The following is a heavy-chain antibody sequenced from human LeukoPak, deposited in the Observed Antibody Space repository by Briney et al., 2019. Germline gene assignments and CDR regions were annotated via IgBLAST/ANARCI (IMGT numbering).Heavy chain of an antibody. CDR1: GDSISKYY. J-gene: IGHJ6*03. Sequence: PSETLSLTCTVSGDSISKYYWSWIRQPPGKALEWIGYIYYSGSTNYNPSLKSRVTISVDTSKNQFSLKLSSVTAADTAVYYCARQMDTAMVTGHYYYYMDVWGKGTTVTVSS. CDR3: ARQMDTAMVTGHYYYYMDV. CDR2: IYYSGST. D-gene: IGHD5-18*01. V-gene: IGHV4-59*08.